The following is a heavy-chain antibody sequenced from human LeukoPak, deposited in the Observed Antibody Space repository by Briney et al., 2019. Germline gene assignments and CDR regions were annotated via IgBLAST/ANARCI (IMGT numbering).Heavy chain of an antibody. D-gene: IGHD1-26*01. CDR3: ARDALTVGANPPGWFDP. CDR2: ISAYNGNT. CDR1: GYTFTSYG. Sequence: GASVKVSCKASGYTFTSYGISWVRQAPGQGLDWMGWISAYNGNTNYAQKLQGRVTMTTDTSTSTAYMELRSLRSDDTAVYYCARDALTVGANPPGWFDPWGQGTLVTVSS. V-gene: IGHV1-18*01. J-gene: IGHJ5*02.